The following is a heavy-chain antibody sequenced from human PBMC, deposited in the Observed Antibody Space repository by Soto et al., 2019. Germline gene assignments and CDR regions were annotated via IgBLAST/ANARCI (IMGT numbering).Heavy chain of an antibody. CDR1: GGTFSSYA. V-gene: IGHV1-69*06. J-gene: IGHJ6*02. CDR3: AKEYSSSRPYYYGMDV. Sequence: ASVKVSCKASGGTFSSYAISWVRQAPGQGLEWMGGITPIFGTANYAQKFQGRVTITADKSTSTAYMELSSLRSEDTAVYYCAKEYSSSRPYYYGMDVWGQGTTVTVSS. CDR2: ITPIFGTA. D-gene: IGHD6-6*01.